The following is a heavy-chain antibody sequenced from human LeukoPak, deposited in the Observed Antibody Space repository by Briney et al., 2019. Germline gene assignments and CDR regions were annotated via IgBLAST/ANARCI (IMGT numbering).Heavy chain of an antibody. V-gene: IGHV5-51*01. CDR2: IYPGDSDT. Sequence: GGSLKISCKGSGYSFTSYWIGWVRQMPGKGLEWMGIIYPGDSDTRYSPSFQGQVAISADKSISTAYLQWSSLKASDTAMYYCARRKSGGSDAFDIWGQGTMVTVSS. D-gene: IGHD2-15*01. CDR3: ARRKSGGSDAFDI. CDR1: GYSFTSYW. J-gene: IGHJ3*02.